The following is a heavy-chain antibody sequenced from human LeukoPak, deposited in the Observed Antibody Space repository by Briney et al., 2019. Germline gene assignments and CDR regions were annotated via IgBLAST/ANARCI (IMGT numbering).Heavy chain of an antibody. CDR1: VGSISCYF. CDR3: ARRPGYCGGDCYALGY. D-gene: IGHD2-21*02. Sequence: SETLSLTCTVSVGSISCYFWSWIRQPAGKGLEWIGRIYSSGSTNYNPSLKSRVTTSVDTSKNQSSLTLSSLTAADTAVYYCARRPGYCGGDCYALGYWGQGTLVTVSS. J-gene: IGHJ4*02. CDR2: IYSSGST. V-gene: IGHV4-4*07.